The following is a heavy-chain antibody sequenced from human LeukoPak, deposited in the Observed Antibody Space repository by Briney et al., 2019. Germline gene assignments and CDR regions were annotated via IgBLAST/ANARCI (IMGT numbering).Heavy chain of an antibody. V-gene: IGHV3-23*01. J-gene: IGHJ3*02. Sequence: GGSLRLSCAASGFTFSNYAMSWVRQAPGKGLEWVSGISGGGGTTYYADSVKGRFTISRDNSENTLYLQMNSLRAEDTAVYYCAKLSLTGPTLHAFDIWGQGTMVTVSS. D-gene: IGHD3-9*01. CDR3: AKLSLTGPTLHAFDI. CDR1: GFTFSNYA. CDR2: ISGGGGTT.